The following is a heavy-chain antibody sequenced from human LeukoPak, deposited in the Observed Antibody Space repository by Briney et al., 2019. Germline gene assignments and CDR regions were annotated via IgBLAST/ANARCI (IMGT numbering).Heavy chain of an antibody. J-gene: IGHJ6*03. CDR3: ARDRTGQQLISRKEYYYMDV. V-gene: IGHV3-74*01. CDR2: INSDGSSR. Sequence: GGSLRLSCAAFGFTFSSYRMHWVRQAPGKGLVWVSRINSDGSSRHYADSVKGRFTISRDNSKNTLYLQMNSLRAEDTAVYYCARDRTGQQLISRKEYYYMDVWGKGTTVTISS. D-gene: IGHD4-11*01. CDR1: GFTFSSYR.